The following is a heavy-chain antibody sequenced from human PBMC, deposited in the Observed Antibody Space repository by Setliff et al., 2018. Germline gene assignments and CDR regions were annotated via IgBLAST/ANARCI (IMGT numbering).Heavy chain of an antibody. D-gene: IGHD5-18*01. CDR1: GGTFSSYG. Sequence: VKVSCKASGGTFSSYGISWVRQAPGQGLEWLGGTIPNFGTTNYAQEFQGRVTIITDESTSTAYMELSSLRFEDTAVYYCAREGVDTRSSTDYRYYMDLWGKGTTVTVSS. CDR3: AREGVDTRSSTDYRYYMDL. V-gene: IGHV1-69*05. J-gene: IGHJ6*03. CDR2: TIPNFGTT.